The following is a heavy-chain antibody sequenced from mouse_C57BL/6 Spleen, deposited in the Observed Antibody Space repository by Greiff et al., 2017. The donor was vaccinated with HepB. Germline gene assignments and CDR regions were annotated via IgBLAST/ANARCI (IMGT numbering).Heavy chain of an antibody. CDR2: IDPANGNT. V-gene: IGHV14-3*01. Sequence: EVQLQQSVAELVRPRASVKLSCTASGFNIKNTYMHWVKQRPEQGLEWIGRIDPANGNTKYAPKFQGKATITADTSSNTAYLQLSSLTSEAAAIYYCASSSRNYGGYYAMDYWGQGTSVTVSS. CDR3: ASSSRNYGGYYAMDY. J-gene: IGHJ4*01. D-gene: IGHD1-1*01. CDR1: GFNIKNTY.